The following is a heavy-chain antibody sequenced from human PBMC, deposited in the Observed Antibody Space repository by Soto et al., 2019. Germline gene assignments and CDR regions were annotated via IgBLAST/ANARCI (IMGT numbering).Heavy chain of an antibody. CDR2: IYYSGST. J-gene: IGHJ4*01. CDR3: ARTPRWLQQYYCDY. CDR1: GGSISSYY. Sequence: QVQLQESGPGLVKPSETLSLTCTVSGGSISSYYWSWIRQPPGKGLEWIGYIYYSGSTNYNPALKSRFPIAVDTSKIHVTLKLSSVTAEDTAVYYWARTPRWLQQYYCDYWGHRTQFTVSP. V-gene: IGHV4-59*01. D-gene: IGHD5-12*01.